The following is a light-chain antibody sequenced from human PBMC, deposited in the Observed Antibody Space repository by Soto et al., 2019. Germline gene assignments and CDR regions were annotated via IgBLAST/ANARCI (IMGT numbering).Light chain of an antibody. CDR1: QSVGTW. CDR2: GAS. Sequence: DIQMTQSPSTLSASVGGIVTITCRASQSVGTWVAWYQQKPGKAPKLMIFGASNLESGVPSRFSGSGSGTEFTLTIATLQPDDVATYYCLQHNSYPLTLGQGTKVDIK. CDR3: LQHNSYPLT. V-gene: IGKV1-5*01. J-gene: IGKJ1*01.